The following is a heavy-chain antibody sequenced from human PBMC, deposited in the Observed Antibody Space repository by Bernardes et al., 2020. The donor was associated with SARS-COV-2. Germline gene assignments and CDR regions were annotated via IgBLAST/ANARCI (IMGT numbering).Heavy chain of an antibody. CDR2: INEDGTER. J-gene: IGHJ5*02. V-gene: IGHV3-7*03. Sequence: GGSLRLSCVASGFIFRRHRLSWVRQAPGKGLEWVANINEDGTERGHLDSVKGRFTISRDDAKNSVYLQMNSLRVEDTAVYFCARGGHYFDPWGLGTLVTVSS. D-gene: IGHD1-26*01. CDR1: GFIFRRHR. CDR3: ARGGHYFDP.